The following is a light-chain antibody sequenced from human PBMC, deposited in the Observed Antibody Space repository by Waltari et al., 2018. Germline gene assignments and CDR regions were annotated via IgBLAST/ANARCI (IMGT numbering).Light chain of an antibody. J-gene: IGKJ4*01. Sequence: DIQLTQSPSFLSVSVGDRVTITCRASQGISSSLAWYQQKPGKAPKLLVYAASSLQSGVPSRFSGSGSGTEFTLTISNLQPENFASYYGQPLSTYPLTIGGGTKVEIK. V-gene: IGKV1-9*01. CDR3: QPLSTYPLT. CDR1: QGISSS. CDR2: AAS.